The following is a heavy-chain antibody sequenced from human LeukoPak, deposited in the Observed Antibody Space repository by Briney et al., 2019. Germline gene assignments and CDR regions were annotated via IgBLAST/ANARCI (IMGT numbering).Heavy chain of an antibody. CDR1: GITFSNYA. Sequence: GGSLRLSCAASGITFSNYAMSWVRQAPGKGLEWVSTTSSSGDNAYYADSVKGRFTISRDNSKNTLYLQMNSLRAEDTAIYYCANAPPYTHYCDVWGQGSLVTVSS. J-gene: IGHJ4*02. CDR2: TSSSGDNA. CDR3: ANAPPYTHYCDV. D-gene: IGHD2-15*01. V-gene: IGHV3-23*01.